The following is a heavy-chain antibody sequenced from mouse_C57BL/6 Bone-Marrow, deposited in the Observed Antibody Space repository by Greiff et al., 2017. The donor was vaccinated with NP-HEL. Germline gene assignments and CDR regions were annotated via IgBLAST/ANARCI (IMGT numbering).Heavy chain of an antibody. CDR3: ARGGYYYGSLYFDY. V-gene: IGHV5-4*01. Sequence: DVQLQESGGGLVKPGGSLKLSCAASGFTFSSYAMSWVRQTPEKRLEWVATTSDGGSYTYYPDNVKGRFTISRDNAKNNLYLQMSHLKSEDTAMYYCARGGYYYGSLYFDYWGQGTTLTVSS. J-gene: IGHJ2*01. CDR2: TSDGGSYT. CDR1: GFTFSSYA. D-gene: IGHD1-1*01.